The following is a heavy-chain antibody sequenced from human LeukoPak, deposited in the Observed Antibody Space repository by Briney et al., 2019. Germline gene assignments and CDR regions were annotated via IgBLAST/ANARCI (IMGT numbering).Heavy chain of an antibody. Sequence: PSETLSLTCAVYGGSFSGYYWSWIRQPPGKGLEWIGEINHSGSTSYNPSLKSRVTISVDTSKNQFSLKLSSVTAADTAVYYCARLVVYYGSGSKEDYWGQGTLVTVSS. CDR3: ARLVVYYGSGSKEDY. J-gene: IGHJ4*02. CDR1: GGSFSGYY. V-gene: IGHV4-34*01. CDR2: INHSGST. D-gene: IGHD3-10*01.